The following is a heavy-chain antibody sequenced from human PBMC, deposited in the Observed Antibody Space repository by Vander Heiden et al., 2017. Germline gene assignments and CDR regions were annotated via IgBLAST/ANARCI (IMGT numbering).Heavy chain of an antibody. CDR3: ARVTCSGGSCYPYYFDY. Sequence: EVQLVESGGGLIQPGGSLRLSCAASGFTVSSNSMSWVRQAPGKGLEWVSVIYSGGSTYYADSVKGRFTISRDNSKNTLYLQMNSLRAEDTAVYYCARVTCSGGSCYPYYFDYWGQGTLVTVSS. V-gene: IGHV3-53*01. CDR2: IYSGGST. J-gene: IGHJ4*02. D-gene: IGHD2-15*01. CDR1: GFTVSSNS.